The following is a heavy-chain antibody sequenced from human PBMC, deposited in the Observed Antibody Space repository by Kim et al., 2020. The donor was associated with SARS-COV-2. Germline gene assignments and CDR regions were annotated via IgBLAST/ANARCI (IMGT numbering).Heavy chain of an antibody. J-gene: IGHJ6*03. Sequence: SETLSLTCTVSGGSISSYYWSWIRQPPGKGLEWIGYIYYSGSTNYNPSLKSRVTISVDTSKNQFSLKLSSVTAADTAVYYCARGVPLSSWYEAFRSYYYYMDVWGKGTTVTVSS. V-gene: IGHV4-59*01. CDR2: IYYSGST. CDR1: GGSISSYY. CDR3: ARGVPLSSWYEAFRSYYYYMDV. D-gene: IGHD6-13*01.